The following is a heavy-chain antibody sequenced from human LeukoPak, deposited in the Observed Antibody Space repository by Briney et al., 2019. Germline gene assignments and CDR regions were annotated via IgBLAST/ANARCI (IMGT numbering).Heavy chain of an antibody. V-gene: IGHV3-7*01. CDR3: ARSGSGYFDY. CDR2: IKQDGSEK. CDR1: GITLSVYW. Sequence: TGGSLRLSCAASGITLSVYWMSWVRQAPGKGLEWLANIKQDGSEKYYRDSVQGRFTISRDDAKNSLYLQMNSLRAEDTAVYYCARSGSGYFDYWGQGSLVTVSS. J-gene: IGHJ4*02.